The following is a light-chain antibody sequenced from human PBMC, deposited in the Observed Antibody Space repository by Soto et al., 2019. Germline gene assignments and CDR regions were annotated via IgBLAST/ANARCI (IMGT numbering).Light chain of an antibody. CDR1: QDISNY. Sequence: DSQMTQSPSSLSAYVGDRVTITCRASQDISNYLNWYQQRPGKAPKLLIYDASNLERGVPSRFSGTRSGTHFTFAITSLQPEDVATYYCQQSDSRPITFGQGTRLEI. CDR2: DAS. CDR3: QQSDSRPIT. J-gene: IGKJ5*01. V-gene: IGKV1-33*01.